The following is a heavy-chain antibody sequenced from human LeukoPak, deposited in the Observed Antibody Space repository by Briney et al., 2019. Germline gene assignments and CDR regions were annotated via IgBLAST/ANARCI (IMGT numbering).Heavy chain of an antibody. D-gene: IGHD3-3*01. CDR3: ARQKDFWSGYYTGVFDY. V-gene: IGHV5-51*01. J-gene: IGHJ4*02. CDR2: IYPGDSDT. CDR1: GYSFTSYW. Sequence: GESREISCKGSGYSFTSYWIGWVRQMPGKGLEWMGIIYPGDSDTRYSPSFQGQVTISADKSISTAYLQWSSLKASDTASYYCARQKDFWSGYYTGVFDYWGQGTLVGVCS.